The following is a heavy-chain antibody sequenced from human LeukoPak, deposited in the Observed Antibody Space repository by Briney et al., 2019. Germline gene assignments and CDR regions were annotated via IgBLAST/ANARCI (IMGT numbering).Heavy chain of an antibody. CDR3: ARNAFDA. CDR1: GFSFSSYS. Sequence: PGGSLRLSCATSGFSFSSYSMHWVRQAPGKGLEWVAVIWYEANNNYYADSVKGRFTISRDNSKNTLYLQMNSLRAEDTVVYYCARNAFDAWGQGTMVIVSS. J-gene: IGHJ3*01. CDR2: IWYEANNN. V-gene: IGHV3-33*01.